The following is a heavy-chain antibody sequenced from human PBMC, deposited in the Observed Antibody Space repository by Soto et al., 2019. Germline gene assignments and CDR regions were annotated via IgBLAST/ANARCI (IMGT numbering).Heavy chain of an antibody. CDR1: GASISSSNYY. CDR3: ARHGNTVTTGYYYGMDV. Sequence: SETLSLTCTVSGASISSSNYYWGWIRQPPGRGLEWIGTMYYSGRTYYNPSLKSRVTTSVDTFKNQFSLKLSAVTATDTAVYYCARHGNTVTTGYYYGMDVWGQGTTVTVSS. D-gene: IGHD4-17*01. J-gene: IGHJ6*02. V-gene: IGHV4-39*01. CDR2: MYYSGRT.